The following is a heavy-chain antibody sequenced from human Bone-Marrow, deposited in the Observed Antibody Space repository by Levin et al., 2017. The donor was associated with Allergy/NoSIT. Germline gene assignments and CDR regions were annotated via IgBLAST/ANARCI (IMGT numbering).Heavy chain of an antibody. D-gene: IGHD6-19*01. CDR1: GITFSDCW. Sequence: PGESLKISCVASGITFSDCWMNWVRQAPGKGLEWVATIGKDGTERLYVDSVKGRFTISRENAKNSVYLQMNSLTVEDMGVYYCVGGTGWRPDYWGQGIQVRVSS. CDR3: VGGTGWRPDY. V-gene: IGHV3-7*01. CDR2: IGKDGTER. J-gene: IGHJ4*02.